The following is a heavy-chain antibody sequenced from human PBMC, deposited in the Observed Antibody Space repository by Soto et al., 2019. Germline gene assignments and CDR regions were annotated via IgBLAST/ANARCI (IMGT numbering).Heavy chain of an antibody. D-gene: IGHD7-27*01. Sequence: SETLSLTCAVYGGSFSGFYWSWLRQPPGRGLEWIGEINHSGGTNYNPSLKSRVTISVDTSKNQFSLKVSSVTAADTAVYYCARRWGTSFDFWGQGTLVTVSS. V-gene: IGHV4-34*01. CDR3: ARRWGTSFDF. CDR2: INHSGGT. J-gene: IGHJ4*02. CDR1: GGSFSGFY.